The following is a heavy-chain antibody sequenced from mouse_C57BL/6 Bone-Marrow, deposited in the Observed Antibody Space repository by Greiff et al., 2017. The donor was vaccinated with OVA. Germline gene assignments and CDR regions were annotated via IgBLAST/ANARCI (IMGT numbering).Heavy chain of an antibody. Sequence: VQLQQSGAELARPGASVKLSCKASGYTFTSYGISWVKQRPGQGLEWIGEIYPRSGNTYYNEKFKGKATLTADKSSSTAYMELRSLTSEDSAVYVCARDNYGSSYQAWFAYWGQGTLVTVSA. CDR3: ARDNYGSSYQAWFAY. CDR2: IYPRSGNT. V-gene: IGHV1-81*01. D-gene: IGHD1-1*01. J-gene: IGHJ3*01. CDR1: GYTFTSYG.